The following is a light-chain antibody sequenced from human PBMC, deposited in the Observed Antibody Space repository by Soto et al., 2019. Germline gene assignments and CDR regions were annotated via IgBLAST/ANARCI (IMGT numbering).Light chain of an antibody. CDR3: QAWDTNTAI. J-gene: IGLJ2*01. Sequence: SYELTQPPSVSVSPGQTASITCFGDNLGHKYIFWYQQKPGQSPVVVIYQDTKRPSGIPERFSGSNSGNTATLTISGTQAMDEAAYYCQAWDTNTAIFGGGTKVTVL. CDR1: NLGHKY. CDR2: QDT. V-gene: IGLV3-1*01.